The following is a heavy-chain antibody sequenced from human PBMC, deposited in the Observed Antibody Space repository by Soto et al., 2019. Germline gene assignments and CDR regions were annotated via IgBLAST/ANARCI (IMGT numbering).Heavy chain of an antibody. D-gene: IGHD3-10*01. CDR3: ARDLYYYGSGSPRTGMDV. CDR2: INPIDNTT. V-gene: IGHV1-46*01. Sequence: QVQLVQSGAEVKKPGASVKVSCNTSGYTFIKYYIHWVRQAPGQGLEWMGIINPIDNTTTYAQKFQGRVTMTRDTSTSTVYMELSSLRSEDTAVYYCARDLYYYGSGSPRTGMDVWGQGTTDTVSS. CDR1: GYTFIKYY. J-gene: IGHJ6*02.